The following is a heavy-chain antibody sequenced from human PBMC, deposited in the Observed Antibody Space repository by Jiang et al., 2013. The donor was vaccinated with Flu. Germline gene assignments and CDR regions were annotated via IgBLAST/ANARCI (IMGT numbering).Heavy chain of an antibody. V-gene: IGHV4-59*01. CDR3: AGGVYYGSGSYYYWYFDL. Sequence: SSYYWSWIRQPPGKGLEWIGYIYYSGSTNYNPSLKSRVTISVDTSKNQFSLKLSSVTAADTAVYYCAGGVYYGSGSYYYWYFDLWGRGTLVTVSS. CDR2: IYYSGST. J-gene: IGHJ2*01. CDR1: SSYY. D-gene: IGHD3-10*01.